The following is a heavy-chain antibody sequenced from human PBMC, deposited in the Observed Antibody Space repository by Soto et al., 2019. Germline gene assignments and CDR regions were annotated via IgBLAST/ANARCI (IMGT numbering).Heavy chain of an antibody. J-gene: IGHJ6*02. D-gene: IGHD4-4*01. CDR1: GYSFTSYW. CDR3: SILSKVTTESNYYYGRDV. V-gene: IGHV5-10-1*01. CDR2: IDPSDSYT. Sequence: GGSLKISCKGSGYSFTSYWISWVRQMPGKGLEWMGRIDPSDSYTNYSPSFQGHVTISADKSISTAYLQWSSLKASDTAMYYCSILSKVTTESNYYYGRDVWGQGTMVIVSS.